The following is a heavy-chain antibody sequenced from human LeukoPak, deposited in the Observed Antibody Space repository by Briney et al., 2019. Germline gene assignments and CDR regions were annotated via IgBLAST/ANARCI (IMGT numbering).Heavy chain of an antibody. J-gene: IGHJ3*02. D-gene: IGHD2-2*01. CDR1: GYTFTDYY. CDR3: ARARNIVVVPAAIRAFDI. Sequence: ALVKVSCKTSGYTFTDYYIHWVRQAPGQGLEWMGWINPNSGGTNYAQKFQGRVTMTRDTSISTAYMELSRLRSDDTAVYYCARARNIVVVPAAIRAFDIWGQGTMVTVSS. CDR2: INPNSGGT. V-gene: IGHV1-2*02.